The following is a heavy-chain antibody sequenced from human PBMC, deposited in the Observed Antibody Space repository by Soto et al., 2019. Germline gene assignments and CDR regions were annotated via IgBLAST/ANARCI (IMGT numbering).Heavy chain of an antibody. CDR3: ARDPPYSSSSVDY. Sequence: AGSLRLSCAASGFTFSSYWMSWVRQAPGKGLEWVANIKQDGSEKYYVDSVKGRFTISRDNAKNSLYMQMNSLRAEDTAVYYCARDPPYSSSSVDYWGQGTLVTVSS. D-gene: IGHD6-13*01. V-gene: IGHV3-7*03. CDR1: GFTFSSYW. CDR2: IKQDGSEK. J-gene: IGHJ4*02.